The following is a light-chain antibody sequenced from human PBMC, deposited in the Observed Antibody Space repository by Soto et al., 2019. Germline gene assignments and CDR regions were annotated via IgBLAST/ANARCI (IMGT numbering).Light chain of an antibody. V-gene: IGLV2-8*01. CDR1: SSDVGDNKY. CDR2: EIS. Sequence: QSALTQPTSASGSPGQSATISCTGTSSDVGDNKYVSWYQQQPGKAPKVIIYEISERPSGVPDRFSGSKSGNTASLTVSGLRAEDEADYYCSSYAGSNNFRVFGGGTKLTVL. J-gene: IGLJ2*01. CDR3: SSYAGSNNFRV.